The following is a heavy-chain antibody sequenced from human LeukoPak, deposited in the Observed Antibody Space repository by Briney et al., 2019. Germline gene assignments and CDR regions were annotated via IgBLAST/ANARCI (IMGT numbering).Heavy chain of an antibody. J-gene: IGHJ4*02. V-gene: IGHV3-7*01. CDR1: GFTFSSHW. CDR2: IKQDGSEK. CDR3: ARDSVHGYYDSSGYSALFDY. D-gene: IGHD3-22*01. Sequence: PGGSLRLSCAASGFTFSSHWMSWVRQAPGKGLEWVANIKQDGSEKYYVDSVKGRFTISRDNAKNSLYLQMNSLRAEDTAVYYCARDSVHGYYDSSGYSALFDYWGQGTLVTVSS.